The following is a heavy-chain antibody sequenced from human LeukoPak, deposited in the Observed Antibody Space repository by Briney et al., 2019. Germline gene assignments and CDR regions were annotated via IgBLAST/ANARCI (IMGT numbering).Heavy chain of an antibody. CDR2: INPSGGST. V-gene: IGHV1-46*01. D-gene: IGHD3-22*01. Sequence: ASVEVSCKASGYTFTSYYMHWVRQAPGQGLEWMGIINPSGGSTSYAQKFQGGVTMTRDTSTSTVYMELSSLRSEDTAVYYCAREGVVVVSFDYWGQGTLVTVSS. J-gene: IGHJ4*02. CDR1: GYTFTSYY. CDR3: AREGVVVVSFDY.